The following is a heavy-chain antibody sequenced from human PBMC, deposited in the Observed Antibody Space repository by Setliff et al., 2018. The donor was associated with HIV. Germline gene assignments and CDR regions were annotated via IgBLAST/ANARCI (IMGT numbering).Heavy chain of an antibody. CDR2: IYTSGST. D-gene: IGHD1-26*01. J-gene: IGHJ3*02. CDR3: ARASVGATGLYAFDI. Sequence: SETLSLTCTVSGGSINSGSYYWSWIRQPAGKGLEWIGHIYTSGSTNYNPPLKSRVTISVDTSKTQFSLRLNSLTATDTALYYCARASVGATGLYAFDIWGQGTVVTVSS. V-gene: IGHV4-61*09. CDR1: GGSINSGSYY.